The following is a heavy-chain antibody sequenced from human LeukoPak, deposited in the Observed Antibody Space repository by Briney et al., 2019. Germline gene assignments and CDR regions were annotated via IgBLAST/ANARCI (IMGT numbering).Heavy chain of an antibody. V-gene: IGHV3-48*03. CDR1: GFTFSSYE. J-gene: IGHJ4*02. CDR2: ISSSGNTI. Sequence: PGGSLRLSCAASGFTFSSYEMNWVRQAPGKGLEWLSYISSSGNTIYYADSVKGRFTISRDNAKNTLYLQMNSLRAEDTAVYYCAQDGASIRFDNWGQGTLVTVSS. CDR3: AQDGASIRFDN. D-gene: IGHD5-24*01.